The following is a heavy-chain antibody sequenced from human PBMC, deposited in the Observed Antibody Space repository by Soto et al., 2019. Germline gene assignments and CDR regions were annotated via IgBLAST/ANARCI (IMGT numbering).Heavy chain of an antibody. Sequence: AGGSLRLSCAASGFTFRSYAMHWVRQAPGKGLEWVAVISYDGSNKYYADSVKGRFTISRDNSKNTLYLQMNSLRAEDTAVYYCARDFGGRITMVRGVPWFDPWGQGTLVTVSS. CDR3: ARDFGGRITMVRGVPWFDP. V-gene: IGHV3-30-3*01. J-gene: IGHJ5*02. D-gene: IGHD3-10*01. CDR1: GFTFRSYA. CDR2: ISYDGSNK.